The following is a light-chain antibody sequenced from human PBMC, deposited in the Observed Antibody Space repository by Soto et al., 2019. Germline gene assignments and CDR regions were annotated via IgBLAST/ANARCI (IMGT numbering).Light chain of an antibody. V-gene: IGKV3-20*01. CDR1: QSVSSSY. Sequence: EIVLTQSPGTLSLSPGERATLSCRASQSVSSSYLAWYQQKPGQAPRLLIYGVSSRATGIPDRFSGSGSGTDFTLTISRLEPEDFAVYYCQQYGSSFWTFGQGTKVEIK. J-gene: IGKJ1*01. CDR3: QQYGSSFWT. CDR2: GVS.